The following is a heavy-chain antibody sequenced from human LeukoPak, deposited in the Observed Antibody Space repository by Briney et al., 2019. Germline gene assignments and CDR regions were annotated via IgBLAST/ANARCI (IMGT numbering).Heavy chain of an antibody. CDR1: GGSISSSSYY. Sequence: SETLSLTCTVSGGSISSSSYYWGWIRQPPGKGLECIGSIYYSGSTYYNPSLKSRVTISVDTSKNQFSLKLSFVTAADTAVYYCARIEYSSSCDYWGQGTLVTVSS. CDR3: ARIEYSSSCDY. V-gene: IGHV4-39*07. J-gene: IGHJ4*02. CDR2: IYYSGST. D-gene: IGHD6-6*01.